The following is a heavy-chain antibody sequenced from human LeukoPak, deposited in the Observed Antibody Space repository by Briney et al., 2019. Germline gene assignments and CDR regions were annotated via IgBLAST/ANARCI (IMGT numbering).Heavy chain of an antibody. CDR2: ISYDGSNK. CDR3: ARGTTGTTVAGLAY. CDR1: GFTFSRYA. D-gene: IGHD1-7*01. Sequence: GGSLRLSCAASGFTFSRYAMHWVRQAPGKGLQWVAVISYDGSNKYYADSVKGRFTISRDNSKNTLYLQMNSLRTEDTAVYYCARGTTGTTVAGLAYWGQGTLVTVSS. J-gene: IGHJ4*02. V-gene: IGHV3-30*04.